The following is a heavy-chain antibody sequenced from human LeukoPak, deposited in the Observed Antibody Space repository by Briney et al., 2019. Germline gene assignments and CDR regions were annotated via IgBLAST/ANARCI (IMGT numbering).Heavy chain of an antibody. CDR3: ANQSGMYQPFDH. D-gene: IGHD1-26*01. CDR1: GVSITTTYLY. V-gene: IGHV4-39*01. J-gene: IGHJ5*02. CDR2: VYHYGSP. Sequence: SETLSLTCTVSGVSITTTYLYWGGIRQPPGKGLEWIGSVYHYGSPYDNPSLKSRVTISVDTSQNQFSLRLSSVTAADTAVYYCANQSGMYQPFDHWGQGALVTVSS.